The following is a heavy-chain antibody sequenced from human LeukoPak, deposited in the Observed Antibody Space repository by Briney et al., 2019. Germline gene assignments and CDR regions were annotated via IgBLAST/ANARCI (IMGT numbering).Heavy chain of an antibody. CDR2: ISGSGDNT. J-gene: IGHJ3*02. D-gene: IGHD4-17*01. CDR1: GFTFSSYA. Sequence: GGSLRLSCAASGFTFSSYAMNWVRQAPGKGLEWISSISGSGDNTYYADSVKGRFTISRDNSKNTLYLQMNSLRAEDTAVYYCANLATVTTRGVFDIWGQGTMVTVSS. CDR3: ANLATVTTRGVFDI. V-gene: IGHV3-23*01.